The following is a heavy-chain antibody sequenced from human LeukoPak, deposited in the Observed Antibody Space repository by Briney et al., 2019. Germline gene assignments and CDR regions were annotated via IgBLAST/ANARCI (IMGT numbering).Heavy chain of an antibody. CDR2: ISYDGSNK. J-gene: IGHJ4*02. CDR1: GFTFSSYA. CDR3: ARDSQYCSGGSCYSEEFYHPEYYFDY. D-gene: IGHD2-15*01. Sequence: PGGSLRLSCAASGFTFSSYAMHWVRQAPGKGLEWVAVISYDGSNKYYADSVKGRFTISRDNSKNTRYLQMNSLRAEDTAVYYCARDSQYCSGGSCYSEEFYHPEYYFDYWGQGTLVTVSS. V-gene: IGHV3-30-3*01.